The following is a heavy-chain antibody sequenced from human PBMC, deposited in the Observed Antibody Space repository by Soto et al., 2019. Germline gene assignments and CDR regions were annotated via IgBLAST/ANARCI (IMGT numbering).Heavy chain of an antibody. J-gene: IGHJ4*02. CDR1: GFPFNTYT. D-gene: IGHD6-19*01. Sequence: VQLVESGGGLVKSGESLRLSCVGSGFPFNTYTMSWVRQAPGKGLEWVSSISNSNTYINYADSVKGRFTISRDNARNSVFLQMTSLRAEDTAVYYCWRDIRVAGPGDIYADLWGQGARVTVSS. CDR3: WRDIRVAGPGDIYADL. CDR2: ISNSNTYI. V-gene: IGHV3-21*06.